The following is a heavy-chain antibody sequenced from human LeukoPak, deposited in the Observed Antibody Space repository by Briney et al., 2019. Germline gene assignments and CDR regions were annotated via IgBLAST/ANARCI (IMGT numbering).Heavy chain of an antibody. CDR1: GGSISSSSYY. Sequence: SETLSLTCTVSGGSISSSSYYWGWIRQPPGKGLEWIVSVYYSGSTYYNPSLKSRVTISVDTSKNQFSLKLSSVTAADTAVYYCARSRHDYSDYYFDYWGQGTLVTVSS. D-gene: IGHD4-11*01. CDR3: ARSRHDYSDYYFDY. V-gene: IGHV4-39*01. J-gene: IGHJ4*02. CDR2: VYYSGST.